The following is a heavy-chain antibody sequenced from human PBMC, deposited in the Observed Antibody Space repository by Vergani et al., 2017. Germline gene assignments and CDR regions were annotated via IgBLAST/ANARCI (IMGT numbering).Heavy chain of an antibody. Sequence: QVQLVQSGAEVKKPGASVKVSCKASGYTFTSYAMHWVRQAPGQRLEWMGWINAGNGNTKYSQKFQGRVTITRDTSASTAYMELSSLRSEDTAVYYCARDHXDFWSGYYRPNNWFDPWGEGTLVTVSS. CDR1: GYTFTSYA. V-gene: IGHV1-3*01. J-gene: IGHJ5*02. D-gene: IGHD3-3*01. CDR3: ARDHXDFWSGYYRPNNWFDP. CDR2: INAGNGNT.